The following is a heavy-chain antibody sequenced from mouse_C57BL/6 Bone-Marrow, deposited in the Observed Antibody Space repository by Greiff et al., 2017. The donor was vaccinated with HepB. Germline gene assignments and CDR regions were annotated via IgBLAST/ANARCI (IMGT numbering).Heavy chain of an antibody. CDR2: ISGGGGNT. D-gene: IGHD1-1*01. CDR1: GFTFSSYT. Sequence: EVHLVESGGGLVKPGGSLKLSCAASGFTFSSYTMSWVRQTPEKRLEWVATISGGGGNTYYPDSVKGRFTISRDNAKNTLYLQMSSLRSEDTALYYCARHTTTDFDYWGQGTTLTVSS. CDR3: ARHTTTDFDY. V-gene: IGHV5-9*01. J-gene: IGHJ2*01.